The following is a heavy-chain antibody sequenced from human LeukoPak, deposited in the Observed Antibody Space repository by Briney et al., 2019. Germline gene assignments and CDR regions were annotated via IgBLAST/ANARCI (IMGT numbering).Heavy chain of an antibody. J-gene: IGHJ4*02. V-gene: IGHV4-34*01. CDR1: GGSFSGYY. D-gene: IGHD4-17*01. Sequence: SETLSLTCAVYGGSFSGYYWSWIRQPPGKGLEWIGEINHSGSTNYNPSLTSQVTISVDTSKNQSSLKLSSVPAADTAVYYCAKVNYGDNVRPYYFDYWGQGTLVTVSS. CDR2: INHSGST. CDR3: AKVNYGDNVRPYYFDY.